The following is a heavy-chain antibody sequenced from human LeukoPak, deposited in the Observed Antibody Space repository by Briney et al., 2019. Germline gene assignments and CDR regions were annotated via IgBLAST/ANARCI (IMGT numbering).Heavy chain of an antibody. CDR2: IIPIFGTA. J-gene: IGHJ5*02. CDR1: GGTFSSYA. V-gene: IGHV1-69*13. D-gene: IGHD4-17*01. Sequence: SVKVSCKASGGTFSSYAISWVRQAPGQGLEWVGGIIPIFGTANYAQKFQGKVTITADESTSTAYMELSRLRSEDTAVYYCARDQGRFLGDYPWFDPWGQGTLVTVSS. CDR3: ARDQGRFLGDYPWFDP.